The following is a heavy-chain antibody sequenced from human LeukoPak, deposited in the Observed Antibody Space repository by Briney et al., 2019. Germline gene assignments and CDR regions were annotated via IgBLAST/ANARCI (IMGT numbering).Heavy chain of an antibody. V-gene: IGHV4-61*02. J-gene: IGHJ6*03. CDR3: ARVPTYNFWNGQYYMDV. Sequence: KPSGTLSLTCTVSGGSISSGGYYWSWIRQPAGKGLEWLGRISSTGSTNYNPSLKSRVTISVDTSKNQFSLKLNSVTAADTAVYYCARVPTYNFWNGQYYMDVWGKGTTVTVSS. CDR2: ISSTGST. CDR1: GGSISSGGYY. D-gene: IGHD3-3*01.